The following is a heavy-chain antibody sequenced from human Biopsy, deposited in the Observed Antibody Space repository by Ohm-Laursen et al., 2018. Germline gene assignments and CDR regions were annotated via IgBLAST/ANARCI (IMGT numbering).Heavy chain of an antibody. J-gene: IGHJ2*01. CDR3: ARDGKRWDYSTYFSWHFDL. D-gene: IGHD4-11*01. V-gene: IGHV3-30*03. Sequence: SSLRLSCSAFGFTFTSYAMHWVRQAPGKGLEWVAVISYDGSGEYYADSLQGRFIISRDNPKNTVDLQMNSLRAEDTAVYFCARDGKRWDYSTYFSWHFDLWGRGTLVTVSS. CDR2: ISYDGSGE. CDR1: GFTFTSYA.